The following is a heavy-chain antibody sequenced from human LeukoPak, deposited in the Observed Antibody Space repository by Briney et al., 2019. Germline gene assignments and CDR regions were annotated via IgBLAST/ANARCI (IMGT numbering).Heavy chain of an antibody. Sequence: ASVKVSCKASGYIFTSYAVHWVRQAPGQRLEWMGWINTANGITKYSQKFQDRVTITSGTSASTAHMELSGLRSEDTAIYYCARDNGDYVRYYYMDVWGKGTTVTVSS. CDR1: GYIFTSYA. J-gene: IGHJ6*03. CDR2: INTANGIT. V-gene: IGHV1-3*04. CDR3: ARDNGDYVRYYYMDV. D-gene: IGHD4-17*01.